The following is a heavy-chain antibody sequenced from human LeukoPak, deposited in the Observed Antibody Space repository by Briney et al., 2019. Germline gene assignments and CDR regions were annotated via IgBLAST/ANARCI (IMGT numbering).Heavy chain of an antibody. CDR2: ISGSTKSS. CDR3: AKGDTIPRHPEYFYYALDV. J-gene: IGHJ6*02. D-gene: IGHD2-21*01. CDR1: GFTFSSYA. V-gene: IGHV3-23*01. Sequence: GGSLRLSCAASGFTFSSYAMSWVRQAPGKGLEWVSVISGSTKSSYYADSVKGRFTISRDNSKDTLYLQMNGLRAEDTALYYCAKGDTIPRHPEYFYYALDVWGQGTTVTVSS.